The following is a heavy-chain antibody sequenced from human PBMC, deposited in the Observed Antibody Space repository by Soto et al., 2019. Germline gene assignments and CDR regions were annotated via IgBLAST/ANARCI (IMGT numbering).Heavy chain of an antibody. Sequence: PSQTLSLTCAISGDSVSSNSAAWNWIRQSPSRGLEWLGRTYYKSKWYNNYAVSVKSRITXXXDXXXNXFXXXLXSVTPEDTAVYFCARGDQGFDYWGQGTLVTVSS. V-gene: IGHV6-1*01. D-gene: IGHD3-16*01. CDR3: ARGDQGFDY. CDR1: GDSVSSNSAA. CDR2: TYYKSKWYN. J-gene: IGHJ4*02.